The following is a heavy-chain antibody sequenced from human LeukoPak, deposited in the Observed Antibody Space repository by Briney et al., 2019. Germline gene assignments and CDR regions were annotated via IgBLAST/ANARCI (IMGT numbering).Heavy chain of an antibody. J-gene: IGHJ5*02. CDR3: GRTDNNWFDP. Sequence: GRSLRLSCAASGFTFSSYWMSWVRQAPGKGLEWVANIKQDGSEKYYVDSVKGRFTISRDNAKNSLYLQMNRLRAEDTAVYYCGRTDNNWFDPWGQGTLVTVSS. V-gene: IGHV3-7*01. CDR1: GFTFSSYW. CDR2: IKQDGSEK.